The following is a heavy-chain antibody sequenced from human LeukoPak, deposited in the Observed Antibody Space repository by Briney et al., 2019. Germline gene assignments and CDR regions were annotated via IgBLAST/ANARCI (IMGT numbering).Heavy chain of an antibody. V-gene: IGHV4-59*08. CDR1: GGSISSYY. Sequence: SETLSLTCTVSGGSISSYYWSWIRQPPGKGLEWIGYIYYSGSTYYNPSLKSRVTISVDTSKNQFSLKLSSVTAADTAVYYCARLVRGVIPFYYYYGMDVWGQGTTVTVSS. J-gene: IGHJ6*02. D-gene: IGHD3-10*01. CDR2: IYYSGST. CDR3: ARLVRGVIPFYYYYGMDV.